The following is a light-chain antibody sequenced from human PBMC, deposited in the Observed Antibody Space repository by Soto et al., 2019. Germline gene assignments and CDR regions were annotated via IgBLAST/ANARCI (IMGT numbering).Light chain of an antibody. CDR3: QQYNTYPLN. V-gene: IGKV1-5*03. CDR1: QSISTW. CDR2: KAS. J-gene: IGKJ4*01. Sequence: DIQMTQSPSTLSASVGDRVTITCRASQSISTWLAWYQQKPGKAPKLLIYKASSLEGGVPSRFGGSGSGTLFNITISSLHPDDFATYYCQQYNTYPLNFGGGTTVDIK.